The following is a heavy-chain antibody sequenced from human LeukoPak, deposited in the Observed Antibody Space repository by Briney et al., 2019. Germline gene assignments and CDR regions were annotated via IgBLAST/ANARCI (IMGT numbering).Heavy chain of an antibody. J-gene: IGHJ4*02. Sequence: GGSLRLSCAASGFTFSTFGMHWVRQAPGKGLEWVVFIRYDGSSKYYADSVKGRFTISRDNSKNTLYLQMNSLRVEDTAVYYCARVGFMALSFDYWGQGTLVTVSS. CDR1: GFTFSTFG. V-gene: IGHV3-30*02. CDR2: IRYDGSSK. CDR3: ARVGFMALSFDY. D-gene: IGHD3-10*01.